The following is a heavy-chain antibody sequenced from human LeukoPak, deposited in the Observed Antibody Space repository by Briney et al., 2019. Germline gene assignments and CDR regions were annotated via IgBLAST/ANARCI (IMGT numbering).Heavy chain of an antibody. Sequence: ASVKVSCKASGYTFTGYYMHWVRQAPGQGLEWMGWINPNSGGTNYAQKFQGRVTMTRDTSISTAYMELSRLRSDDTAVYYCARVRYSSGWYHRWFDPWGQGTLVTVSS. CDR2: INPNSGGT. J-gene: IGHJ5*02. CDR1: GYTFTGYY. V-gene: IGHV1-2*02. D-gene: IGHD6-19*01. CDR3: ARVRYSSGWYHRWFDP.